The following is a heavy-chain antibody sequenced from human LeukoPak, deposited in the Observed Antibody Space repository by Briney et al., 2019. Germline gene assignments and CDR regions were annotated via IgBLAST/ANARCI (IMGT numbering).Heavy chain of an antibody. CDR3: AKDEAHEKVGAIVYYFDY. CDR1: GFTFSSYA. D-gene: IGHD1-26*01. V-gene: IGHV3-23*01. Sequence: PGGSLRLSCAASGFTFSSYAMSWVRQAPGKGLEWVSSISGSGGSTYYADSVKGRFTISRDNSKSTLYLQMNSLRAEDTAVYYCAKDEAHEKVGAIVYYFDYWGQGTLVTVSS. J-gene: IGHJ4*02. CDR2: ISGSGGST.